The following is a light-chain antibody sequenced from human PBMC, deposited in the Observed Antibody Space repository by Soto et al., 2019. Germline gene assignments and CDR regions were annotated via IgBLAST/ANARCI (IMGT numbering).Light chain of an antibody. CDR2: EVS. J-gene: IGLJ1*01. Sequence: QSALTQPASVSGSRGQSITISCTGTSSDVGGYTYVSWYQRYPGKAPQLIIYEVSNRPSGVSNRFPGSKSGNTASLTISGLQAEDEAYYYCSSFSRSPPPHYVFRTGT. CDR3: SSFSRSPPPHYV. V-gene: IGLV2-14*01. CDR1: SSDVGGYTY.